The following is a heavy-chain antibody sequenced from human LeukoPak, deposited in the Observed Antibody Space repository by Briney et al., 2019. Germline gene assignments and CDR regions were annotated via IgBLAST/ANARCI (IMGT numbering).Heavy chain of an antibody. D-gene: IGHD2-2*01. J-gene: IGHJ4*02. CDR3: TRDRGHAYFFDY. CDR2: INTDGSAT. CDR1: GFTFSTHW. Sequence: GGSLRLSCAASGFTFSTHWIHWVRQAPGKGLVWVSRINTDGSATTYADSVKGRFTISRDNAKNTVYLQMNSLRAEDTAVYYCTRDRGHAYFFDYWGQGALVTVSS. V-gene: IGHV3-74*01.